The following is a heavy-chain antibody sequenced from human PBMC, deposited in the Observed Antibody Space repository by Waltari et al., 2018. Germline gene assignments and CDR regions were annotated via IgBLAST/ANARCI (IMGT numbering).Heavy chain of an antibody. D-gene: IGHD3-10*01. CDR3: AKDRGFGESVGMDV. Sequence: EVQPLESGGGLVQPGGSLRLSCAASGFTFSSYAMRWVRQPPGKGLEWVSAISGSGCSTYYADSVKGRFTISRDNSKNTLYLQMNSLRAEDTAVYYCAKDRGFGESVGMDVWGQGTTVTVSS. CDR1: GFTFSSYA. J-gene: IGHJ6*02. CDR2: ISGSGCST. V-gene: IGHV3-23*01.